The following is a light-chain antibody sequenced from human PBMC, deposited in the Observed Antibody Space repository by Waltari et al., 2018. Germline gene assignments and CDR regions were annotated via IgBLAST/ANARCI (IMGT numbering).Light chain of an antibody. Sequence: IMLTQSPGTLSLSPGERATLSCRASQIISRALAWYQQKPGQAPRLLIYDVSTRASDIPDRFSGSGSGTDFSLTISRLESEDFAVYYCQHYVRLPVTFGQGTKLEFK. CDR2: DVS. V-gene: IGKV3-20*01. CDR3: QHYVRLPVT. CDR1: QIISRA. J-gene: IGKJ1*01.